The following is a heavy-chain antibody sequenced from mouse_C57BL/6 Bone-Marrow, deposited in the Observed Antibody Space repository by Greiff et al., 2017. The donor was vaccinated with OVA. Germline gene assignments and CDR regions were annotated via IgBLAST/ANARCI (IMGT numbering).Heavy chain of an antibody. CDR3: AKGPLYYYGSSGWYFDV. CDR2: IWSGGST. CDR1: GFSLTSYG. J-gene: IGHJ1*03. D-gene: IGHD1-1*01. V-gene: IGHV2-4*01. Sequence: QVQLQQSGPGLVQPSQSLSITCTVSGFSLTSYGVHWVRQPPGKGLEWLGVIWSGGSTDYNAAFISRLSISKDNSKSQVFFKMNSLQADDTAIYYCAKGPLYYYGSSGWYFDVWGTGTTVTVSS.